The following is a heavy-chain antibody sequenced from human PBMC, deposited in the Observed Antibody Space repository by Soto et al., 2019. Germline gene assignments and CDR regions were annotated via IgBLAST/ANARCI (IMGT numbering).Heavy chain of an antibody. V-gene: IGHV3-23*01. CDR2: ISGSGGST. D-gene: IGHD2-21*01. CDR3: ARHGHVVRDSYYDY. J-gene: IGHJ4*02. CDR1: GFTFNRYA. Sequence: PGGALRLSCAASGFTFNRYAMSWVRQAPGKGLEWVSTISGSGGSTYYADSVKGRFTISRDNSKNTLYLQMNSLRAEDTAVYYCARHGHVVRDSYYDYWGQGALVTVSS.